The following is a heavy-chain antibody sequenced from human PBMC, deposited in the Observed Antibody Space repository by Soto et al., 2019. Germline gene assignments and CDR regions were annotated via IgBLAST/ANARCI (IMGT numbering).Heavy chain of an antibody. CDR2: INHSGST. CDR1: GGSFSGYY. V-gene: IGHV4-34*01. Sequence: SETLSLTCAVYGGSFSGYYWSWIRQPPGKGLEWIGEINHSGSTNYNPSLKSRVTISVDTSKNQFSLKLSSVTAADTAVYYCARGGGGITMVRGVISFDYWGQGTLVTVSS. CDR3: ARGGGGITMVRGVISFDY. D-gene: IGHD3-10*01. J-gene: IGHJ4*02.